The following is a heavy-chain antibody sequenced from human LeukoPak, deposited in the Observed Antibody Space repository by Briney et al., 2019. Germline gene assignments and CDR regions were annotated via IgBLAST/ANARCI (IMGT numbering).Heavy chain of an antibody. CDR3: ARSGGLQKFDY. D-gene: IGHD4-11*01. V-gene: IGHV3-30*04. J-gene: IGHJ4*02. CDR1: GFTFSSYA. CDR2: IWYDGSNK. Sequence: GGSLRLSCAASGFTFSSYAMHWVRQAPGKGLEWVAVIWYDGSNKYYADSVKGRFTISRDNSKNTLYLQMNSLRAEDTAVYYCARSGGLQKFDYWGQGTLVTVSS.